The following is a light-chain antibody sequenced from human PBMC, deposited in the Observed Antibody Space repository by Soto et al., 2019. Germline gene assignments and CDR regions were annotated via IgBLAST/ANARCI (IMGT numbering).Light chain of an antibody. CDR1: QRITTC. Sequence: EIVLTQSPATLSLSPGERATLSCRASQRITTCLAWYQQKPGQAPRLLIYDASNRATGIPARFSGSGSGTDFTLTISSLEPEDFAVYYCQQRSNWPPVTFGGGTKVEIK. V-gene: IGKV3-11*01. CDR2: DAS. J-gene: IGKJ4*01. CDR3: QQRSNWPPVT.